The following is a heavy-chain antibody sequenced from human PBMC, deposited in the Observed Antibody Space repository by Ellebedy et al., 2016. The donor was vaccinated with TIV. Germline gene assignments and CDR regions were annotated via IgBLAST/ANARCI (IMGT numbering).Heavy chain of an antibody. J-gene: IGHJ6*02. CDR1: GFAVSSNY. Sequence: PGGSLRLSCAASGFAVSSNYMTWVRQAPGRGLEWVSLIYSDGNTNYADSVRGRFTISRDSSKNTLDLQMNSRSAEDTAVYYCARAGEYCDFPQNCYAMDVWGQGTTVTVS. D-gene: IGHD2/OR15-2a*01. CDR3: ARAGEYCDFPQNCYAMDV. V-gene: IGHV3-53*01. CDR2: IYSDGNT.